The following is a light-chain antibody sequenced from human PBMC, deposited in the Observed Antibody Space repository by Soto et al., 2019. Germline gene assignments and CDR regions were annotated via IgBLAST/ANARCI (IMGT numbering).Light chain of an antibody. CDR3: QQYYDWPIT. CDR1: QGIGST. V-gene: IGKV3-15*01. Sequence: EIVMTQSPATLSVSPGDRATLSCRASQGIGSTLAWYQQKPGQTPRLLIYGASTRATGVPARFSGSASGTEFTLTISSLHSEDFAVYYCQQYYDWPITFGQGTRLEI. CDR2: GAS. J-gene: IGKJ5*01.